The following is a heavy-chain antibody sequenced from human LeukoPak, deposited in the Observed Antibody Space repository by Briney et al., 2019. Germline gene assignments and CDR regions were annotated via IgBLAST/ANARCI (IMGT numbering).Heavy chain of an antibody. CDR2: INPNSGGT. V-gene: IGHV1-2*02. J-gene: IGHJ4*02. CDR3: ARNDVGFREYYFDY. CDR1: GYTFTGYY. Sequence: ASVKVSCKASGYTFTGYYMHWVRQAPGQGLEWMGWINPNSGGTNYAQKFQGRVTMTRHTSISTAYMELSRLRSDDTAVYYCARNDVGFREYYFDYWGQGTLVTISS. D-gene: IGHD1-1*01.